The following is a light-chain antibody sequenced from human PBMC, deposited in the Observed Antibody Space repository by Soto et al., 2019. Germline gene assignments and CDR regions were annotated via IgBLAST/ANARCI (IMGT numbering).Light chain of an antibody. V-gene: IGKV1-5*03. CDR2: KAS. J-gene: IGKJ1*01. CDR1: QSISSW. Sequence: DIQMNQSPSTLSVSVGDRVTITCWASQSISSWLVWYQQKPGKAPKLLIYKASSLESGVPSRFSGSGSGTEFTLTISSLQTDDFATYYCQQYKSYWTFGQGTKVDI. CDR3: QQYKSYWT.